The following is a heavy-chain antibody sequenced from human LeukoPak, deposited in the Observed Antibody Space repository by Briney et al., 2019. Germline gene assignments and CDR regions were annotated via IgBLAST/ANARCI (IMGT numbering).Heavy chain of an antibody. CDR3: AALDHGHDY. Sequence: GGSLRLSCVASGFTFSSYWMHWVRQAPGKGLAWVSRINSDGSSTKCADSVKGRFTISRDNAKNTLYLQMNSLRAEDTAVYYCAALDHGHDYWGQGTLVTVSS. J-gene: IGHJ4*02. V-gene: IGHV3-74*03. CDR1: GFTFSSYW. CDR2: INSDGSST.